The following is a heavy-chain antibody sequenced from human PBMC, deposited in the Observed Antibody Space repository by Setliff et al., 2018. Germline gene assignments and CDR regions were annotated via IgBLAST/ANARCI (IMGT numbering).Heavy chain of an antibody. CDR3: VRQDILTGYYAFDY. CDR1: GYTFTDHY. V-gene: IGHV1-2*06. D-gene: IGHD3-9*01. CDR2: VFTATDDT. J-gene: IGHJ4*02. Sequence: GASVKVSCKASGYTFTDHYLYWVRQAPGQGLEWMGRVFTATDDTQFRTEFQGRVSVTRDTSMSTTYMELSGLRSDDTAVYYCVRQDILTGYYAFDYWGQGTLVTVSS.